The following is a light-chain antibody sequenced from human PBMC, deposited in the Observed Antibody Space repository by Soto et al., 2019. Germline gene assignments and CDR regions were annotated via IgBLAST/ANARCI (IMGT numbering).Light chain of an antibody. CDR1: QSISSW. CDR3: QQYYSCPWT. V-gene: IGKV1-5*01. Sequence: DNQMTQSPSTLSASIGDRVTITCRASQSISSWLAWYQQKLGRAPRLLIYDASSLESGVPSRFSGSGYGTDFTLTISCLQSEDFATYYCQQYYSCPWTFGQGTKVDIK. J-gene: IGKJ1*01. CDR2: DAS.